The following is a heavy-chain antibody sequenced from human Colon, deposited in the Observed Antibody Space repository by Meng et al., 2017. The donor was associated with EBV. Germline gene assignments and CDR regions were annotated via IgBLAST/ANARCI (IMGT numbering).Heavy chain of an antibody. Sequence: QVQLQESGAGLVKPSQXLSLTCTVSGCSISSGTYYWGWIRQLPGKGLEWIAYSHYSGSTYYSPSLKSRVTISVDTSKNQLSLKLSSMTAADTAVYYCARYVFDSSSLYSNWFDPWGQGTLVTVSS. J-gene: IGHJ5*02. CDR3: ARYVFDSSSLYSNWFDP. CDR1: GCSISSGTYY. CDR2: SHYSGST. D-gene: IGHD3-22*01. V-gene: IGHV4-31*03.